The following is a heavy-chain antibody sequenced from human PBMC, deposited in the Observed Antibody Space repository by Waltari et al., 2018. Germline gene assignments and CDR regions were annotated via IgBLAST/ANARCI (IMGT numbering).Heavy chain of an antibody. CDR1: GFTFGNHW. J-gene: IGHJ2*01. CDR2: VDNTGSTK. V-gene: IGHV3-74*01. CDR3: ARDYWYFDL. Sequence: EQLVQSGGGLVRPGGSLELSCEGSGFTFGNHWMHWVRQAPGKGLDWVSRVDNTGSTKDYADSVKGRFTMSRNNAANAIYLRMNSLRDEDTAIYFCARDYWYFDLWGHGTLVSVSS.